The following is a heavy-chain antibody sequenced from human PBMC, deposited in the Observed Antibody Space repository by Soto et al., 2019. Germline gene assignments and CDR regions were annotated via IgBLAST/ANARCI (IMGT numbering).Heavy chain of an antibody. CDR2: IWYDGSNK. CDR3: AREMATTEYYFDY. D-gene: IGHD1-1*01. V-gene: IGHV3-33*01. CDR1: GFTFSSYG. J-gene: IGHJ4*02. Sequence: QVQLVESGGGVVQPGRSLRLSCAASGFTFSSYGMHWVRQAPGKGLEWVAVIWYDGSNKYYADSVKGRFTISRDKSKNTLYLQMNSLKAEDPAVYYCAREMATTEYYFDYWGQGTLVTVSS.